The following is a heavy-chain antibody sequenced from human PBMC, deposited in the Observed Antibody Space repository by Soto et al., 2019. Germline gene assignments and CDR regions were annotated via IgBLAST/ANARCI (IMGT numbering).Heavy chain of an antibody. CDR1: GYTFTSYD. D-gene: IGHD3-9*01. J-gene: IGHJ3*02. V-gene: IGHV1-8*01. CDR3: ASLDTYHDILTGAPDAFDI. CDR2: MNPNSGNT. Sequence: ASVKVSCKASGYTFTSYDINWVRQATGQGLEWMGWMNPNSGNTGYAQKFQGRVTMTRNTSISTAYMELSSLRSEDTAVYYCASLDTYHDILTGAPDAFDIWGQGTMVTVSS.